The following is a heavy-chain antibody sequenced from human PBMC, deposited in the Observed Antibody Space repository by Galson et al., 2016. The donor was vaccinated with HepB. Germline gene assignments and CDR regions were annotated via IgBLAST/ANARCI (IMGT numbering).Heavy chain of an antibody. CDR3: ARVSSGTYYLMDY. J-gene: IGHJ4*02. D-gene: IGHD1-26*01. CDR1: GYIFTNYW. Sequence: QSGAEVKKPGDSLKISCKTSGYIFTNYWIGWVRQMPGKGLEWMGIIYPRDSETRYNPSVEGLVTMSSDKSISTAYLQLRNLKASDTAMYYCARVSSGTYYLMDYWGQGTLATVSS. V-gene: IGHV5-51*01. CDR2: IYPRDSET.